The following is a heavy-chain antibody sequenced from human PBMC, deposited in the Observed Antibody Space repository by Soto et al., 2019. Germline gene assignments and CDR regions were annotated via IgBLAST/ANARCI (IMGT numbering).Heavy chain of an antibody. Sequence: PGGSLRLSCAASGFTFSSYAMSWVRQAPGKGLEWVSAISGSGGSTYYADSVKGRFTISRDNSKNTLYLQMNSLRAGDTAVYYCAKPIAAAGTDGYYYGMDVWGQGTTVTGLL. D-gene: IGHD6-13*01. CDR3: AKPIAAAGTDGYYYGMDV. V-gene: IGHV3-23*01. CDR1: GFTFSSYA. CDR2: ISGSGGST. J-gene: IGHJ6*02.